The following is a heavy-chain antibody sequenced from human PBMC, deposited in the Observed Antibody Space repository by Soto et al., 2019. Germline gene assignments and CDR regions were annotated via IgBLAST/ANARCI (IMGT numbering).Heavy chain of an antibody. CDR2: TYYRSKWYN. CDR1: GDSVSSNSAA. D-gene: IGHD3-22*01. CDR3: ARERTYYYDSSGYRPFDY. V-gene: IGHV6-1*01. Sequence: SQTLSLTCVISGDSVSSNSAAWNWIRQSPSRGLEWLGRTYYRSKWYNDYAVSVKSRITINPDTSKNQFSLQLNSVTPEDTAVYYCARERTYYYDSSGYRPFDYWGQGTLVTVSS. J-gene: IGHJ4*02.